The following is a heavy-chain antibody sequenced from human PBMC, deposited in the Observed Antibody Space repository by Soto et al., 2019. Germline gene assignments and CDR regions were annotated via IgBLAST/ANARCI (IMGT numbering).Heavy chain of an antibody. V-gene: IGHV3-66*01. CDR1: GFTVSNNY. Sequence: EVQLVESGGGLVQPGGSLRLSCAASGFTVSNNYMSWVRQAPVKGLEWVSVIYSGGSTYYAYSVEGRFTISRDNSTTSLYLQLHSLRAEDTAVYYCARDVGVWGMATTVTVSS. J-gene: IGHJ6*04. CDR3: ARDVGV. CDR2: IYSGGST.